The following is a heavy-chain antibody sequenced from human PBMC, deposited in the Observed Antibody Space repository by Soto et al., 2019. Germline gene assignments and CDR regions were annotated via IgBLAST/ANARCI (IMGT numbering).Heavy chain of an antibody. V-gene: IGHV1-69*12. CDR3: ARAASAPGTFSEDASDI. CDR1: GDTFSNYA. J-gene: IGHJ3*02. CDR2: IVPIFRTT. Sequence: QVQLVQSGAEVKKSGSSVKVACKVSGDTFSNYAINWVRRAPGQGLEWMGAIVPIFRTTNYAQKFQGRVTITADESTITAYMELSRLRSDDTATYSCARAASAPGTFSEDASDIWAQGTKVTVSS. D-gene: IGHD1-7*01.